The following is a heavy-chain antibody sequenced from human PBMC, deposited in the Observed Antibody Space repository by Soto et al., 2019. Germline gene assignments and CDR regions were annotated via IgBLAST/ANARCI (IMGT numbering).Heavy chain of an antibody. CDR1: GFTFSDYY. D-gene: IGHD7-27*01. CDR3: ARAGAGGYDY. Sequence: QVQLVESGGGLVKPGGSLRLSCAASGFTFSDYYMTWIRQAPGKGLEWVSHISTSGSIMYHADSVKGRFTISRDSAKNSLDLQMNSLRAGDTAGYYCARAGAGGYDYGGQGTLVTVCS. J-gene: IGHJ4*02. CDR2: ISTSGSIM. V-gene: IGHV3-11*01.